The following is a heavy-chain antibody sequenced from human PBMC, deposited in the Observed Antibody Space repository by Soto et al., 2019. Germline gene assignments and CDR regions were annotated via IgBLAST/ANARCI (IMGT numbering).Heavy chain of an antibody. CDR1: GGSISSSNW. J-gene: IGHJ5*02. V-gene: IGHV4-4*02. D-gene: IGHD2-15*01. CDR3: ASVLGYCSGGSCTGGWFDP. CDR2: IYHSGST. Sequence: SETLSLTCAFSGGSISSSNWWSWVRQPPGKGLEWIGEIYHSGSTNYNPSLKSRVTISVDKSKNQFSLKLSSVTAADTAVYYCASVLGYCSGGSCTGGWFDPWGQGTLVTVSS.